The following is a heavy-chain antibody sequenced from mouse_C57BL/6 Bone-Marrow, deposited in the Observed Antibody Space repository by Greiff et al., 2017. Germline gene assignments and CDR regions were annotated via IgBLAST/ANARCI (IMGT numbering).Heavy chain of an antibody. CDR3: AKSLFPVIDY. J-gene: IGHJ2*01. Sequence: QVQLKQSGAELARPGASVKLSCKASGYTFTSYGISWVKQRTGQGLEWIGEIYPRSGNTYYNEKFKGKATLTADTSSSTAYMELRSLTSEDSAVLFCAKSLFPVIDYWGQGTTLTVSS. CDR2: IYPRSGNT. V-gene: IGHV1-81*01. CDR1: GYTFTSYG.